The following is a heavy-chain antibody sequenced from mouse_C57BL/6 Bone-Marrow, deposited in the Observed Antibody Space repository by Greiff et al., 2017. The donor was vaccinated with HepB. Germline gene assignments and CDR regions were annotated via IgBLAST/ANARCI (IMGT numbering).Heavy chain of an antibody. Sequence: DVQLVESEGGLVQPGSSMKLSCTASGFTFSDYYMAWVRQVPEKGLEWVANINYDGSSTYYLDSLKSRFIISRDNAKNILYLQMSSLKSEDTATYYCARGTTTSHWYFDVWGTGTTVTVSS. CDR1: GFTFSDYY. CDR3: ARGTTTSHWYFDV. CDR2: INYDGSST. D-gene: IGHD1-1*01. J-gene: IGHJ1*03. V-gene: IGHV5-16*01.